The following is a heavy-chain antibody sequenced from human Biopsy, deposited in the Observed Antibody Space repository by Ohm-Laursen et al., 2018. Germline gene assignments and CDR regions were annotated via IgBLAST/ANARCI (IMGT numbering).Heavy chain of an antibody. CDR2: NIPILGTG. V-gene: IGHV1-69*06. CDR3: ATKLTGYFHH. D-gene: IGHD3-9*01. CDR1: EGTFSNYG. J-gene: IGHJ1*01. Sequence: GPSVKVSCKSPEGTFSNYGVNWVRQAPGQGLEWLGGNIPILGTGNYAQKFQDRVTVAADTSTSTATMELRSLRSDDTAVYYCATKLTGYFHHWGQGTLVIVSS.